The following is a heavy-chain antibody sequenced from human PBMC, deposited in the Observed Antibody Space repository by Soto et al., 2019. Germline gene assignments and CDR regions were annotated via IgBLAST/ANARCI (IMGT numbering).Heavy chain of an antibody. CDR2: ISSSGSTI. J-gene: IGHJ6*02. V-gene: IGHV3-48*03. CDR1: GFTFGHYA. Sequence: GGSLRLSCAASGFTFGHYAMAWVRQAPGKGLEWVSYISSSGSTIYYADSVKGRFTISRDNAKNSLYLQMNSLRAEDTAVYYCARDPHYYDSLYGMDVWGQGTTVTVSS. D-gene: IGHD3-22*01. CDR3: ARDPHYYDSLYGMDV.